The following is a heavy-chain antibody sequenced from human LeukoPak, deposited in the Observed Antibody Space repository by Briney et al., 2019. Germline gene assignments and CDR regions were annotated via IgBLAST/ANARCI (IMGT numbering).Heavy chain of an antibody. CDR3: ARVPVATSPFDY. D-gene: IGHD5-12*01. CDR1: GYTFTGYY. Sequence: ASVKVSCKASGYTFTGYYMHSVRQAPGQGLEWMGRINPNSGGTNYAQKFQGRVTMTRGTSISTAYMELSSLRSDDTAVYYCARVPVATSPFDYWGQGTLVTVSS. V-gene: IGHV1-2*06. J-gene: IGHJ4*02. CDR2: INPNSGGT.